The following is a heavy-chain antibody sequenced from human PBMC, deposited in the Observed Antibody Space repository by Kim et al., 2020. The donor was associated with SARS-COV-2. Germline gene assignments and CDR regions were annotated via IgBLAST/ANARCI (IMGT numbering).Heavy chain of an antibody. CDR1: GFTFSSYG. Sequence: GGSLRLSCAASGFTFSSYGMHWVRQAPGKGLEWVAVIWYDGSNKYYADSVKGRFTISRDNSKNTLYLQMNSLRAEDTAVYYCAKGPVAATGGWGFDPWGQGTLVTVSS. D-gene: IGHD6-13*01. V-gene: IGHV3-33*06. CDR3: AKGPVAATGGWGFDP. J-gene: IGHJ5*02. CDR2: IWYDGSNK.